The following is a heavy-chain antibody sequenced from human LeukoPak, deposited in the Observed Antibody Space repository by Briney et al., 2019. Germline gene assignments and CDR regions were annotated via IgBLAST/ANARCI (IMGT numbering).Heavy chain of an antibody. J-gene: IGHJ3*02. CDR3: ARDLYSSGFDAFDI. V-gene: IGHV3-7*01. Sequence: PGGSLRLSCAASGFTLSSYWMSWVRQAPGKGLEWVANIKQDGSEKYYVDSVKGRFTISRDNAKSSLYLQMNSLRAEDTAVYYCARDLYSSGFDAFDIWGQGTMVTVSS. D-gene: IGHD6-19*01. CDR1: GFTLSSYW. CDR2: IKQDGSEK.